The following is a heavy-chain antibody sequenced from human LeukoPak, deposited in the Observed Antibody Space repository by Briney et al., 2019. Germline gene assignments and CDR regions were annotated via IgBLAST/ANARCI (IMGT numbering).Heavy chain of an antibody. J-gene: IGHJ6*03. V-gene: IGHV4-39*07. CDR1: GGSISSSNYY. CDR3: ARVPRSYYNYYMDV. CDR2: MFYSGGT. Sequence: SETLSLTCTVSGGSISSSNYYWGWIRQPPGKGLEWFGSMFYSGGTYYNPSLESRVTIAVDTSKNQFSLKLSSVTAADTAVYYCARVPRSYYNYYMDVWGKGTTVTVSS.